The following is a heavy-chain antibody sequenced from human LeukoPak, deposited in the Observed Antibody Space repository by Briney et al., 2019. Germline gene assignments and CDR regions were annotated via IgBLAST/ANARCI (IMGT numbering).Heavy chain of an antibody. V-gene: IGHV3-30-3*01. Sequence: GGSLRLSCAASGFTFSSYAMHWVRQAPGKGLEWVAVISYDGSNKYYADSVKGRFTISRDNSKNTLYLQMNSLRAEDTAAYYCARASSYYDILTGRDAFDIWGQGTMVTVSS. J-gene: IGHJ3*02. CDR3: ARASSYYDILTGRDAFDI. CDR1: GFTFSSYA. D-gene: IGHD3-9*01. CDR2: ISYDGSNK.